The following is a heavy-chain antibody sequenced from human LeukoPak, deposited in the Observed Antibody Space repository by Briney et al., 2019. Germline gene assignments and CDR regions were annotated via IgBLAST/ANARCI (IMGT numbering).Heavy chain of an antibody. CDR1: GVSISSYY. J-gene: IGHJ4*02. Sequence: SETLSLTCTVSGVSISSYYWSWIRQPAGKGLEWIGRIYTSGSTTYNPSLKSRVTMSVDTSKHQFSLKLSSVTGADTAVYYCAREADRYDFWCGYYSWFDYWGQETLVTVSS. V-gene: IGHV4-4*07. D-gene: IGHD3-3*01. CDR2: IYTSGST. CDR3: AREADRYDFWCGYYSWFDY.